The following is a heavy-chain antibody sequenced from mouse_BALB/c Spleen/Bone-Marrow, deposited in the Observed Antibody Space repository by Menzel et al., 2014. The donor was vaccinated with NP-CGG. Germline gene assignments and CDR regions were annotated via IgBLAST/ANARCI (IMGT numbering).Heavy chain of an antibody. J-gene: IGHJ4*01. Sequence: EVQLVESGAELVKPGASVKLSCTASGFNIKDTYMHWVKQRPEQGLEWIGRIDPANGNTNYDPRFQGKATITADTSSNTAYLQLSSLTSEDTAVYYCARYGGGYYAMDYWGQGTSVTVSS. V-gene: IGHV14-3*02. CDR3: ARYGGGYYAMDY. D-gene: IGHD1-2*01. CDR1: GFNIKDTY. CDR2: IDPANGNT.